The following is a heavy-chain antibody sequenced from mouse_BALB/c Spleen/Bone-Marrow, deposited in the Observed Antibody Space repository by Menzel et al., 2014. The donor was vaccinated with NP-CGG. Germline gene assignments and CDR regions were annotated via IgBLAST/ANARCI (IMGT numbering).Heavy chain of an antibody. D-gene: IGHD1-1*01. CDR3: ARWITTVVAPYVMDY. J-gene: IGHJ4*01. CDR2: IYPGDGDT. V-gene: IGHV1-80*01. Sequence: VQLQQSGAELVRPGSSVKISCKASGYAFSSYWMNWVKQRPGQGLEWIGQIYPGDGDTNYNGKFKGKATLTADKSSSTAYMQLSSLTSEDSAVYFCARWITTVVAPYVMDYWGQGTSGTVSS. CDR1: GYAFSSYW.